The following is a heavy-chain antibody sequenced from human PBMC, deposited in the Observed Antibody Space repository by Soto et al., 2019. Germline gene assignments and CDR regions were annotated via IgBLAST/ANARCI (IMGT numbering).Heavy chain of an antibody. CDR2: ISDDGNNK. V-gene: IGHV3-30-3*01. Sequence: GGSLRLSCAASGFTFNIHAMSWVRQAPGKGLEWMAFISDDGNNKYYADSVKGQFTISRDNSKNTLYLQMNSLTTEDTAVYYCARAVAVPADFDYWGQGTLVTVSS. CDR1: GFTFNIHA. D-gene: IGHD6-19*01. CDR3: ARAVAVPADFDY. J-gene: IGHJ4*02.